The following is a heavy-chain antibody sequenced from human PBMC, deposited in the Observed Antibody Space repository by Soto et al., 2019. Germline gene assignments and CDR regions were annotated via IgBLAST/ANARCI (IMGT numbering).Heavy chain of an antibody. Sequence: GGSLRLSCAASGFTFSSYSMNWVRQAPGKGLEWVSYISSSSSTIYYADSVKGRFTISRDNAKNSLYLQMNSLRAEDTAVYYCARGGYCSGGSCYADYWGQGTLVTVSS. CDR2: ISSSSSTI. CDR1: GFTFSSYS. D-gene: IGHD2-15*01. J-gene: IGHJ4*02. V-gene: IGHV3-48*01. CDR3: ARGGYCSGGSCYADY.